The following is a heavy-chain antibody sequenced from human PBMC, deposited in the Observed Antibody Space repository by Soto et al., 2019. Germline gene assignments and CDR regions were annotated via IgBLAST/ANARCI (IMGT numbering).Heavy chain of an antibody. Sequence: ASVKVSCKASGYTFTTYAMHWVRQAPGQRLEWMGWINAGNGNTKYSQKFQGRVTITRDMSTSTAYMELSSLRSEDTAVYYCAAXXXYXXXXXXYGGVYYYGMDVWGQGTTVTVSS. CDR1: GYTFTTYA. D-gene: IGHD2-8*02. CDR2: INAGNGNT. CDR3: AAXXXYXXXXXXYGGVYYYGMDV. J-gene: IGHJ6*02. V-gene: IGHV1-3*01.